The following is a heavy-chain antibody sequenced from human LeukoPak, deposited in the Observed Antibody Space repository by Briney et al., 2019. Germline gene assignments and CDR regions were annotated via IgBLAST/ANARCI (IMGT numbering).Heavy chain of an antibody. CDR1: GFTFSDYY. Sequence: GGSLRLSCAASGFTFSDYYMSWIRQAPGKGLEWVSYISSSGSTIYYADSVKGRFTISRDNAKNSLYLQMNSLRAEDTAVYYCARYIHSSWSTWFDPWGQGTLVTVSS. CDR2: ISSSGSTI. D-gene: IGHD6-13*01. V-gene: IGHV3-11*01. J-gene: IGHJ5*02. CDR3: ARYIHSSWSTWFDP.